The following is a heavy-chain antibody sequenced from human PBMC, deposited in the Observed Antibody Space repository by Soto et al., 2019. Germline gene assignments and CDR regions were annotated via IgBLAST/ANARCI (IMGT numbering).Heavy chain of an antibody. CDR3: AKARGANNWANYYGLDV. V-gene: IGHV3-30*18. Sequence: PGGSLRLSCAASGFIFANYGMHWVRQAPGKWLEWVALITYEGTNKYYADAVKGRFTISRDNAKNMVSLQMDSLRAEDTAVYYCAKARGANNWANYYGLDVWGQGTTVTVSS. J-gene: IGHJ6*02. CDR2: ITYEGTNK. CDR1: GFIFANYG. D-gene: IGHD1-1*01.